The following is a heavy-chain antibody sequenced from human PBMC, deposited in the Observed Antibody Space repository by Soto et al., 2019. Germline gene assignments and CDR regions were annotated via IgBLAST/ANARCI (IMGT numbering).Heavy chain of an antibody. CDR3: AKNLRLWSKDYYYYGMDV. CDR2: ISYDGSKE. D-gene: IGHD5-18*01. CDR1: GFTFSSYG. J-gene: IGHJ6*02. Sequence: QVQLVESGGGVVQPGRSLRLSCAASGFTFSSYGMHWVRQAPGKGLEWVAVISYDGSKEFYADPVKGRFTISRDNSKNTRNLQMTGLRAKDTAVYYCAKNLRLWSKDYYYYGMDVWAKGPRSPSP. V-gene: IGHV3-30*18.